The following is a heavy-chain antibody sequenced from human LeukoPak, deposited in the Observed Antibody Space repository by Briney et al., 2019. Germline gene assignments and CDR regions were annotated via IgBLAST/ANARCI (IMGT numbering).Heavy chain of an antibody. V-gene: IGHV3-15*01. CDR3: TTGYTPLNYGPLRYYYYMDV. D-gene: IGHD2-2*02. Sequence: AVPLRLSCAAYGFTFSNAWMSWVRQAQGKGLEWVGRIKSKNDGGTTDYAARVTGRFTISRDDSKNTLYLQMNSLKTEDTAVYYCTTGYTPLNYGPLRYYYYMDVWGKGTTVTVSS. CDR2: IKSKNDGGTT. CDR1: GFTFSNAW. J-gene: IGHJ6*03.